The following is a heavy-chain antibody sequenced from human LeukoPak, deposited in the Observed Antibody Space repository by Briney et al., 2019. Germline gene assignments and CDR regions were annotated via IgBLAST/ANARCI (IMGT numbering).Heavy chain of an antibody. D-gene: IGHD2-15*01. CDR1: GFTFDDYA. J-gene: IGHJ5*02. CDR3: VRDVSYCSGGSCHNWFDP. Sequence: GGSLRLSCAASGFTFDDYAMHWVRQAPGKGLEWVSGISWSSGSIGYADSVKGRFTISRDNAKNSLYLQMNSLRAEDTALYYCVRDVSYCSGGSCHNWFDPWGQGTLVTVSS. CDR2: ISWSSGSI. V-gene: IGHV3-9*01.